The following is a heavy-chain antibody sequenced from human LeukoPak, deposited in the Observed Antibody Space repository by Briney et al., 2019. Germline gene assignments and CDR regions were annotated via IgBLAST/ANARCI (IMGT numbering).Heavy chain of an antibody. D-gene: IGHD6-19*01. CDR1: GGSFSGYY. CDR2: INHSGST. CDR3: AWGAVAEGFDY. Sequence: SETLSLTCAVYGGSFSGYYWSWIRQPPGKGLEWIGEINHSGSTNYNPSLKSRVTISVDTSKNQFSLKLSSVTAADTAVYYCAWGAVAEGFDYWGQGTLVSVSS. V-gene: IGHV4-34*01. J-gene: IGHJ4*02.